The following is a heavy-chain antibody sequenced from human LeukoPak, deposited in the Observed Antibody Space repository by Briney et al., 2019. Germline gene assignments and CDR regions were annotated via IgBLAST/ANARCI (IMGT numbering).Heavy chain of an antibody. CDR3: AKDRSQNWSGYSAGAFDL. D-gene: IGHD3-3*01. V-gene: IGHV3-9*03. Sequence: GRSLRLSCAASGFTFDDYAMHWVRQVPGKGLEWVSGISWNSGSIGYAESVRGRFTISRDNAKNSLDLEMKSLRPEDMAFYYCAKDRSQNWSGYSAGAFDLWGQGTMVTVSS. J-gene: IGHJ3*01. CDR2: ISWNSGSI. CDR1: GFTFDDYA.